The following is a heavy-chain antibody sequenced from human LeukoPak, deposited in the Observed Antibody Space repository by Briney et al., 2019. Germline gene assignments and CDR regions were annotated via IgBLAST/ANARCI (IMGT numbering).Heavy chain of an antibody. Sequence: SQTLSLTCTVSGGSISSGGYYWSWIRQHPGKGLEWIGYIYYSGSTYYNPSLKSRVTISVDRSKNQFSLKLSSVTAADTAVYYCARVGVAAPHFDYWGQGTLVTVSS. V-gene: IGHV4-31*03. CDR2: IYYSGST. CDR3: ARVGVAAPHFDY. CDR1: GGSISSGGYY. J-gene: IGHJ4*02. D-gene: IGHD3-3*01.